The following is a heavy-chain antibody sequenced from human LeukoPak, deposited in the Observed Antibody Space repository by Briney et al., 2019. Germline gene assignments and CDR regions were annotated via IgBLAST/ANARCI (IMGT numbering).Heavy chain of an antibody. V-gene: IGHV3-23*01. J-gene: IGHJ4*02. Sequence: PAGGSLRLSFTGRGLNFIMVATKCVRQAPGQGLEWVSGLSRGGSTTNYADSVKGRFTISRDKSKNLVFLRMNSLRPADTAIYYCANAHRIRHCSEGVCMQGYYFDYWGQGTLVTVSS. CDR3: ANAHRIRHCSEGVCMQGYYFDY. CDR2: LSRGGSTT. D-gene: IGHD2-8*01. CDR1: GLNFIMVA.